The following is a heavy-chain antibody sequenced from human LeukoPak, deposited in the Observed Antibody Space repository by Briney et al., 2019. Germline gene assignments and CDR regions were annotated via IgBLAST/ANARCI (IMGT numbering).Heavy chain of an antibody. D-gene: IGHD1-26*01. V-gene: IGHV1-8*01. CDR3: ATGATPGAFDI. CDR2: MNPISGDT. J-gene: IGHJ3*02. CDR1: GYTFTSYD. Sequence: ASVKVSCKASGYTFTSYDVNWVRQATGQGLEWMGWMNPISGDTGYALKFQGRVTMSRNTSISTAYMELGSLRSEDTAVYYCATGATPGAFDIWGQGTMVTVSS.